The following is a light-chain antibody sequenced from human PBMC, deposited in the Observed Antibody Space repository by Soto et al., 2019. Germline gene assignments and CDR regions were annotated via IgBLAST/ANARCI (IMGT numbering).Light chain of an antibody. CDR3: QQHKSWRFT. V-gene: IGKV3-15*01. CDR2: AAS. Sequence: IVMTQSPATLSVSPGERATLSCRASQSVSSSLAWFQQKPGQAPRLLIYAASARATGIAASLSGSGSETVFTLAIISLQCEDFAVYFCQQHKSWRFTFGQGTKLELK. CDR1: QSVSSS. J-gene: IGKJ2*01.